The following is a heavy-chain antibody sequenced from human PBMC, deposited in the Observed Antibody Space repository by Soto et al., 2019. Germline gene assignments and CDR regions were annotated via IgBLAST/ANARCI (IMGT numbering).Heavy chain of an antibody. CDR2: AYYRSQWQN. V-gene: IGHV6-1*01. CDR1: GDSVSSNTAA. D-gene: IGHD3-10*01. CDR3: VRTPASGTLDP. Sequence: SNPHSRPCAISGDSVSSNTAAWYWIRKLPSRGLEWLGRAYYRSQWQNDYPLSVKSRIPINPDTSKNQFSLQRNSVTPADTAVYYCVRTPASGTLDPCRQRTQVTASS. J-gene: IGHJ5*02.